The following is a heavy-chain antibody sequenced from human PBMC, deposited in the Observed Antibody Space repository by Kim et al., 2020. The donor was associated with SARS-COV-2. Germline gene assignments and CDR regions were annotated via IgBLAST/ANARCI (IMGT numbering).Heavy chain of an antibody. J-gene: IGHJ4*02. CDR3: ARVASGSTAWYYFDY. Sequence: ADPGKGRFTIARDNAKNSLYLQMNSLGAEATAVYYCARVASGSTAWYYFDYWGQGTLVTVSS. V-gene: IGHV3-11*03. D-gene: IGHD6-19*01.